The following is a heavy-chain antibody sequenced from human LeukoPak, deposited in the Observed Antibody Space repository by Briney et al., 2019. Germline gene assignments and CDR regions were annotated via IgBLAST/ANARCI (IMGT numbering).Heavy chain of an antibody. J-gene: IGHJ4*02. D-gene: IGHD3-3*01. CDR2: IYYSEST. Sequence: SETLSLTCTVSGGSISSGGYYWSWIRQHPGKGLEWIGYIYYSESTYYNPSLKSRVSTSVDTSKNQFSLRLSSVTAADTAVYYCARGSDFWSADYRGQGTLVTVSS. V-gene: IGHV4-31*03. CDR1: GGSISSGGYY. CDR3: ARGSDFWSADY.